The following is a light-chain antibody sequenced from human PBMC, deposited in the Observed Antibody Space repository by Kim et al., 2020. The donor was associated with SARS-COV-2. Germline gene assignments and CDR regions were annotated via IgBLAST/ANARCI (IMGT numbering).Light chain of an antibody. V-gene: IGLV2-14*03. CDR2: DVS. CDR1: SSDVGGYNF. CDR3: SSYAGSTTWV. Sequence: GQSITISFPGTSSDVGGYNFVSWFQQHPGKAPKLMIFDVSNRPSGISNRFSGSKSGNAASLTISGLQAEDEADYYCSSYAGSTTWVFGGGTQLTVL. J-gene: IGLJ3*02.